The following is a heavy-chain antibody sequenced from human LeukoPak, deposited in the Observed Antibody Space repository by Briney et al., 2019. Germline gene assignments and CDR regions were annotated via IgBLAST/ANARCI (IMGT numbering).Heavy chain of an antibody. Sequence: AGGSLRLSCAASGFTVSSNYMSWVRQAPGKGLEWVSVIYSGGSTYYADSVKGRFTISRDNSKNTLYLQMGSLRAEDMAVYYCARLADYSSSWYYFDYWGQGTLVTVSS. D-gene: IGHD6-13*01. J-gene: IGHJ4*02. V-gene: IGHV3-53*05. CDR2: IYSGGST. CDR3: ARLADYSSSWYYFDY. CDR1: GFTVSSNY.